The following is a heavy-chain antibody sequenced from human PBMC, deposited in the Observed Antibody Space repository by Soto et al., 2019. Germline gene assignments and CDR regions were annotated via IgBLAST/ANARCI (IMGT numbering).Heavy chain of an antibody. Sequence: ASVKVSCKASGYTFTRYTMNWVRRAPGQRLEWMGWIDPDNGNTKSSQKFQDRVIITRDTSASTAYMDLSSLRSEDTAVYYCARGIATGQLDPWGQGTLVTVSS. V-gene: IGHV1-3*01. CDR2: IDPDNGNT. CDR1: GYTFTRYT. CDR3: ARGIATGQLDP. D-gene: IGHD2-15*01. J-gene: IGHJ5*02.